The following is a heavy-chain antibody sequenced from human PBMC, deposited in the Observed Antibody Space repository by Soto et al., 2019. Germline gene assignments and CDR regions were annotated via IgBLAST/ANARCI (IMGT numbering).Heavy chain of an antibody. Sequence: QVQLQESGPGLVKPSETLSLTCTVSGGSIDGRNCAWIRQPPGKGLEWLGYVYYDGGSSYNPSVQSRLSLSMDTSKSQFSRQLRPLTAATTAVYYCVRQGIGNLHGLVDVWGRGTTVSVSS. CDR1: GGSIDGRN. J-gene: IGHJ6*02. V-gene: IGHV4-59*08. CDR3: VRQGIGNLHGLVDV. CDR2: VYYDGGS. D-gene: IGHD3-10*01.